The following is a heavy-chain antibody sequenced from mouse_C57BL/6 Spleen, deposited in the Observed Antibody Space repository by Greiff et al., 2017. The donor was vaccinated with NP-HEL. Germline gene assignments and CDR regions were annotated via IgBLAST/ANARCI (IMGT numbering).Heavy chain of an antibody. V-gene: IGHV1-39*01. Sequence: VQLKESGPELVKPGASVKISCKASGYSFTDYNMNWVKQSNGKSLEWIGVINPNYGTTSYNQKFKGKATLTVDQSSSTAYMQLNSLTSEDSAVYYCARMDTTVVAEDYYAMDYWGQGTSVTVSS. CDR1: GYSFTDYN. CDR2: INPNYGTT. D-gene: IGHD1-1*01. J-gene: IGHJ4*01. CDR3: ARMDTTVVAEDYYAMDY.